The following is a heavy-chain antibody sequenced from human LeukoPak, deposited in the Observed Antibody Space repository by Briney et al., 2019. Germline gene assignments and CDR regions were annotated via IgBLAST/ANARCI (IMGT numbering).Heavy chain of an antibody. CDR1: GYTFTGHY. D-gene: IGHD1-20*01. J-gene: IGHJ5*02. V-gene: IGHV1-2*02. CDR3: ALPVTGTELGWFDP. Sequence: ASVKVSCKASGYTFTGHYMHWVRQAPGQGLEWMGWINPNSGGTNYAQKFQGRVTMTRDTSINTAYMELSRLRSDDTAVYYCALPVTGTELGWFDPWGQGTLVTVSS. CDR2: INPNSGGT.